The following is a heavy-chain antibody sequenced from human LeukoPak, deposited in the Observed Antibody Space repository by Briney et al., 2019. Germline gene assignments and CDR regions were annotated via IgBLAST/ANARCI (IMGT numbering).Heavy chain of an antibody. J-gene: IGHJ4*02. CDR1: GFTFSSYS. CDR2: ISSSNSTI. Sequence: GGSLRLSCAASGFTFSSYSMNWVRQAPGKGLEWVSYISSSNSTIYYADSVKGRFTISRDNAKNSLYLQMNSLRAEDTAVYYCASITMVRGVPHWGQGTLVTVSS. V-gene: IGHV3-48*01. CDR3: ASITMVRGVPH. D-gene: IGHD3-10*01.